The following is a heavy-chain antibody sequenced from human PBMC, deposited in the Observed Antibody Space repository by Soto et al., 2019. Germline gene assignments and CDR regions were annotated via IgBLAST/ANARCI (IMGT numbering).Heavy chain of an antibody. D-gene: IGHD2-8*01. J-gene: IGHJ5*02. CDR3: AQRPVLAGIPRFDP. V-gene: IGHV2-5*02. CDR2: IYWDDDK. CDR1: GFSLSTSGVA. Sequence: QITLKESGPTLVKPTQTLTLTCTFSGFSLSTSGVAVGWIRQPPGKALEWLTLIYWDDDKRYSPSLKSRLTIXKXTXXNQVVHTMTNMDPVDTATYYCAQRPVLAGIPRFDPWGQGTLVTVSS.